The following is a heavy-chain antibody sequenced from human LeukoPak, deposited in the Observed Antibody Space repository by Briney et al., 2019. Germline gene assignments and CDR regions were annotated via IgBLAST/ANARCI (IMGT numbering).Heavy chain of an antibody. Sequence: PGGCLRLSCAASGLTFSSYEMDWVRPAPGEGRGWVSYISSSGSTIYYADSVKGRFTISRANAKNSLYLQMNSLRAEDTAVYYCARERYYGSGSLPYGMDVWGQGTTVTVSS. CDR3: ARERYYGSGSLPYGMDV. V-gene: IGHV3-48*03. J-gene: IGHJ6*02. CDR1: GLTFSSYE. CDR2: ISSSGSTI. D-gene: IGHD3-10*01.